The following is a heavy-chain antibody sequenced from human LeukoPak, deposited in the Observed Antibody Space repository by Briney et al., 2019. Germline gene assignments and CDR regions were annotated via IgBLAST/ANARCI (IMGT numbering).Heavy chain of an antibody. CDR3: AKSNGYGLVDI. J-gene: IGHJ3*02. V-gene: IGHV4-59*12. Sequence: SETLSLTCTVSGGSISSYYWSWSRQPPGKGLKWIGYIYYSGSTYYSPSLKSRVTISLDTSRNQFSLKLNSVTAADTAVYYCAKSNGYGLVDIWGQGTMVTVSS. D-gene: IGHD3-10*01. CDR1: GGSISSYY. CDR2: IYYSGST.